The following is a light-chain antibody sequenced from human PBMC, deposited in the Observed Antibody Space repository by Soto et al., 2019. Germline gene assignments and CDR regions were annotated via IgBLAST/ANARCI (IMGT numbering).Light chain of an antibody. CDR3: SSYTSSSTLDV. J-gene: IGLJ1*01. V-gene: IGLV2-14*01. CDR2: DVS. CDR1: SSDVGGYNY. Sequence: ARKHAVSGSGAALDGIRIFCTGTSSDVGGYNYVSWYQQHPGKAPKLMIYDVSNRPSGVSNRFSGSKSGNTASLTISGLQAEDEADYYCSSYTSSSTLDVFGTGTKVTVL.